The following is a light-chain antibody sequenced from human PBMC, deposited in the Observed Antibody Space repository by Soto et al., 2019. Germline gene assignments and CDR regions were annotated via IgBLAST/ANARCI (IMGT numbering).Light chain of an antibody. CDR2: GAS. V-gene: IGKV3-15*01. J-gene: IGKJ2*01. CDR1: QSFGSD. Sequence: EIVMTQSPATLSVSPGDRATLSCRASQSFGSDLAWYQQKPGQAPRLLIYGASTRATGIPARFSGSGSGTDFTLTISSLQSEDFAVYYCQQYAGSPRTFGQGTKLVIK. CDR3: QQYAGSPRT.